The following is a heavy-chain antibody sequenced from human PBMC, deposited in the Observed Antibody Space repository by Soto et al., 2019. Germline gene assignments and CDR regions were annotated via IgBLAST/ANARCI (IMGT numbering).Heavy chain of an antibody. CDR2: ISGSGGST. CDR3: AKDGYCSGGSCYPPRGFFDY. CDR1: GFTFSSYA. Sequence: EVQLLESGGGLVQPGGSLRLSCAASGFTFSSYAMSWVRQAPGKELEWVSAISGSGGSTYYADSVKGRFTISRDNSKNTLYLQMNSLRAEDTAVYYCAKDGYCSGGSCYPPRGFFDYWGQGTLVTVSS. J-gene: IGHJ4*02. D-gene: IGHD2-15*01. V-gene: IGHV3-23*01.